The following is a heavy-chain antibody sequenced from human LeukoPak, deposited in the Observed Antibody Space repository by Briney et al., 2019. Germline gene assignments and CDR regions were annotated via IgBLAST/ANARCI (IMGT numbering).Heavy chain of an antibody. CDR1: VGSISSYY. V-gene: IGHV4-39*01. CDR3: ARLWLGVRPPDY. CDR2: IYYSGST. D-gene: IGHD3-10*01. Sequence: SETLSLTCTVSVGSISSYYWSWIRQPRGKGREWIGSIYYSGSTYYNPSLKSRVTISVDTSKNQFSLKMYSVTAADTAVYYCARLWLGVRPPDYWGQGTLVTVSS. J-gene: IGHJ4*02.